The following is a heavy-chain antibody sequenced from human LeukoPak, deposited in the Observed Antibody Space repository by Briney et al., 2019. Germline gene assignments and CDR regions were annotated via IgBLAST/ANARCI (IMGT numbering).Heavy chain of an antibody. D-gene: IGHD6-19*01. Sequence: SETLSLTCAVYGGSFCNNNWSWVRQPPGKGLGRSWDIYLRGRTNYAPSPKRRVTISVATSKNQFPLQLSPVTAADTAVYYCARGSSSSGYPPRNSSGWYYFDYWGQGTLVTVSS. CDR3: ARGSSSSGYPPRNSSGWYYFDY. V-gene: IGHV4-34*01. CDR2: IYLRGRT. CDR1: GGSFCNNN. J-gene: IGHJ4*02.